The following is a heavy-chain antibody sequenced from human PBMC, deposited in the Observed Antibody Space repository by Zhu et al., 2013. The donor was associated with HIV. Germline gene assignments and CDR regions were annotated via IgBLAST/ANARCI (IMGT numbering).Heavy chain of an antibody. Sequence: QVQLVQSGAEVKKPGSSVKVSCKASGGTFSSYAISWVRQAPGQGLEWMGGIIPIFGTANYAQKFQGRVTITADKSTSTAYMELSSLRSEDTAVYYCARDRPGYYDSSGYYHFDYWGQGTLVTVSS. CDR3: ARDRPGYYDSSGYYHFDY. CDR2: IIPIFGTA. V-gene: IGHV1-69*06. J-gene: IGHJ4*02. D-gene: IGHD3-22*01. CDR1: GGTFSSYA.